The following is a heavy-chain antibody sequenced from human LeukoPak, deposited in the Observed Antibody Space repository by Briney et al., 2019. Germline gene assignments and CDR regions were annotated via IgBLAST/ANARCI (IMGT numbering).Heavy chain of an antibody. V-gene: IGHV1-69*01. CDR3: ARMPFMVRGVIELDY. D-gene: IGHD3-10*01. Sequence: AASVKVSCKASGGTFSSYAISWVRQAPGQGLEWMGGIIPIFGTANYAQKFQGRVTITADESTSTAYMELSSLRSEDTAVYYCARMPFMVRGVIELDYWGQGPLATVSS. J-gene: IGHJ4*02. CDR1: GGTFSSYA. CDR2: IIPIFGTA.